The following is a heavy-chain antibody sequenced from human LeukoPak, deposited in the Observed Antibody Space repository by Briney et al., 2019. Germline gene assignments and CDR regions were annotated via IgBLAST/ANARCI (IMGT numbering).Heavy chain of an antibody. CDR2: IMPIFGAA. Sequence: SVKVSCKASGGTFSSYAISWVRQAPGQGLEWMGRIMPIFGAANYAQKFQGRVTITTDESTSTAYMELSSLRSEDTAVYYCARGELGDYGNNYFDYWGQGTLVTVSS. CDR1: GGTFSSYA. J-gene: IGHJ4*02. D-gene: IGHD4/OR15-4a*01. CDR3: ARGELGDYGNNYFDY. V-gene: IGHV1-69*05.